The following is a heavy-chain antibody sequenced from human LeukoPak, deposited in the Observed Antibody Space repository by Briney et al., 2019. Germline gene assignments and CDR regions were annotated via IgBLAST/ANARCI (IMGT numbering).Heavy chain of an antibody. CDR1: GGSFSGYY. CDR3: AKIVGYGSEYYYYYMDV. CDR2: INHSGST. J-gene: IGHJ6*03. Sequence: SETLSLTCAVYGGSFSGYYWSWIRQPPGKGLEWIGEINHSGSTNYNPSLKSRVTISVDTSKNQFSLKLSSVTAADTAVYYCAKIVGYGSEYYYYYMDVWGKGTTVTVSS. D-gene: IGHD3-10*01. V-gene: IGHV4-34*01.